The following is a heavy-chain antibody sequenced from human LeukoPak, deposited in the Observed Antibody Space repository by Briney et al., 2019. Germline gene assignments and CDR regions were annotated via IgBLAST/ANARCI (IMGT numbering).Heavy chain of an antibody. Sequence: GASVKVSCKASGYTFTSYAMHWVRQAPGQRLEWMGWINAGNGNTKYSQKFQGRVTITRDTSASTAYMELSSLRSEDTAVYYCARARERWLQSDYWGQGTLVTVSS. CDR1: GYTFTSYA. J-gene: IGHJ4*02. D-gene: IGHD5-24*01. CDR3: ARARERWLQSDY. V-gene: IGHV1-3*01. CDR2: INAGNGNT.